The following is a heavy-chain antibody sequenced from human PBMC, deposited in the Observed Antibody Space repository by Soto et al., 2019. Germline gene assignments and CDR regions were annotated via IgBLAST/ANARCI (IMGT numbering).Heavy chain of an antibody. V-gene: IGHV3-15*01. J-gene: IGHJ3*02. Sequence: GGSLRLACAASGFTVSNAWISWVRQAPGKGREWVGRIKSKTDGGTTDYAAPVKGRFTISRDDSKNTLYLQMNSMKTEDTAVYYCTTDPVDYDYVWGSYRYSSGPTIFDIWGQGTLVTVSS. D-gene: IGHD3-16*02. CDR3: TTDPVDYDYVWGSYRYSSGPTIFDI. CDR2: IKSKTDGGTT. CDR1: GFTVSNAW.